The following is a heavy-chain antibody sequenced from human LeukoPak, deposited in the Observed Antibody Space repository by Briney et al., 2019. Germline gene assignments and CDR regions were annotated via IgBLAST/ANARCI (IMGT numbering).Heavy chain of an antibody. CDR2: IYHSGST. CDR3: ATGPLNPRLATEGEFDY. D-gene: IGHD3-16*01. V-gene: IGHV4-38-2*01. Sequence: PSETLSLTCAVSGYSISSGYYWGWIRQPPGKGLEWIGSIYHSGSTYYNPSLKSRVTISVDTSKNQFSLKLSSVTAADTAVYYCATGPLNPRLATEGEFDYWGQGTLVTVSS. CDR1: GYSISSGYY. J-gene: IGHJ4*02.